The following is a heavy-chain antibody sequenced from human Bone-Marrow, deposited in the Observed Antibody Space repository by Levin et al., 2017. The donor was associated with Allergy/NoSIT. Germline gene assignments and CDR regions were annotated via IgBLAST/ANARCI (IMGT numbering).Heavy chain of an antibody. Sequence: ASVKVSCKASGYTFTSYGISWVRQAPGQGLEWMGWISAYNGNTNYAQKLQGRVTMTTDTSTSTAYMELRSLRSDDTAVYYCARAVDTAMVPPSVYWGQGTLVTVSS. CDR3: ARAVDTAMVPPSVY. V-gene: IGHV1-18*01. D-gene: IGHD5-18*01. CDR2: ISAYNGNT. CDR1: GYTFTSYG. J-gene: IGHJ4*02.